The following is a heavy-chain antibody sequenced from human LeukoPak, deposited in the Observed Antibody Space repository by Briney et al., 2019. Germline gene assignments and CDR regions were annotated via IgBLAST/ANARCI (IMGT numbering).Heavy chain of an antibody. D-gene: IGHD4-17*01. J-gene: IGHJ5*02. CDR3: ARVVGGYGDYIRWFDP. CDR2: ISAYNGNT. V-gene: IGHV1-18*01. CDR1: GCSFISYG. Sequence: ASVKVSCKASGCSFISYGISWVRQAPGQGLEWMGWISAYNGNTNYAQKLQGRVTMTTDTSTSTAYMELRSLRSDDTAVYYCARVVGGYGDYIRWFDPWGQGTLVTVSS.